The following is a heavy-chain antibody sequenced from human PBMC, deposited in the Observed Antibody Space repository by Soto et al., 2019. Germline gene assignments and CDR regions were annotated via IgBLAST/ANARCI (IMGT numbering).Heavy chain of an antibody. J-gene: IGHJ4*02. V-gene: IGHV3-33*01. D-gene: IGHD3-22*01. CDR1: GFTFSSYG. Sequence: PGGSLRLSCAASGFTFSSYGMHWVRQAPGKGLEWVAVIWYDGSNKYYADSVKGRFTISRDNSKNTLYLQMNSLRAEDTAVYYCARQDYYDSSGYNPYFDYWGQGTLVTVSS. CDR2: IWYDGSNK. CDR3: ARQDYYDSSGYNPYFDY.